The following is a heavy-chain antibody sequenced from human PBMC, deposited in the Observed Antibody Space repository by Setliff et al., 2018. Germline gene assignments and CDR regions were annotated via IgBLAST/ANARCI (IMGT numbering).Heavy chain of an antibody. CDR2: INWSGGTA. CDR1: GFTFKDYG. Sequence: GGSLRLSCAASGFTFKDYGMAWVRQSPGKGLEWVAGINWSGGTAGYADSVRGRFTISRDNAKSSVYLQMSSLRAEDTAFYFCAKGAHFSNYARVFGPWGQGTLVTVSS. D-gene: IGHD4-4*01. V-gene: IGHV3-20*04. CDR3: AKGAHFSNYARVFGP. J-gene: IGHJ5*02.